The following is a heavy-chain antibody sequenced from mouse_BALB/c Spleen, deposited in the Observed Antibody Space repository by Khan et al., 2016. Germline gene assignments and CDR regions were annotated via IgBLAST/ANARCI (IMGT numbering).Heavy chain of an antibody. V-gene: IGHV7-3*02. Sequence: EVELVESGGGLVQPGGSLRLSCTTTGFTFTDYYMSWVRQPPGEALEWLGFVRNKANGYTTEYSASVKGRFTISSDNSQSILYLQMNTLRAEDSATYYWGRDVNDGYYWYVDVWGAGTTVTVSS. CDR2: VRNKANGYTT. D-gene: IGHD2-3*01. CDR3: GRDVNDGYYWYVDV. J-gene: IGHJ1*01. CDR1: GFTFTDYY.